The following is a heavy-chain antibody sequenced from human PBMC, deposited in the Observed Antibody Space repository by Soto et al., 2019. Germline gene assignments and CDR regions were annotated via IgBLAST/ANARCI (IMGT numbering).Heavy chain of an antibody. D-gene: IGHD6-13*01. Sequence: LSLTCTVSGGSISSGGYYWSWIRQHPGKGLEWIGYIYYSGSTYYNPSLKSRVTISVDTSKNQFSLKLSSVRAEDTAVYYCTRDASRDSSARGWFDPWGPGTLVTVSS. V-gene: IGHV4-31*03. CDR3: TRDASRDSSARGWFDP. CDR2: IYYSGST. J-gene: IGHJ5*02. CDR1: GGSISSGGYY.